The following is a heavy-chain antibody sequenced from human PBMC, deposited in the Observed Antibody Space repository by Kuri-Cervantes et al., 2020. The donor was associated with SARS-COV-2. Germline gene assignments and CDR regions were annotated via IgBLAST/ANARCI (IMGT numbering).Heavy chain of an antibody. V-gene: IGHV3-48*01. D-gene: IGHD6-13*01. Sequence: GGSLRLSCAASGFTFSSYSMNWVRQAPGKGLEWVSYISSSSSTIYYADSVKGRFTISRDNAKNSLYLQMNSLRAEDTAVYYCAKDSGIAAAVAFDIWGQGTMVTVSS. J-gene: IGHJ3*02. CDR1: GFTFSSYS. CDR2: ISSSSSTI. CDR3: AKDSGIAAAVAFDI.